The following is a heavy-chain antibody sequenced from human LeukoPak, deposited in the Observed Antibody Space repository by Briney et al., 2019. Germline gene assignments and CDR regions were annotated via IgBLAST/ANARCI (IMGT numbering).Heavy chain of an antibody. CDR3: ARGAFVVVTAIDY. Sequence: ASVKVSCKASGYTFTGYYMHWVRQAPGQGLEWMGWINPNSGGTNYAQKFQGRVTMTRDTSISTAYMELSRLRSGDTAVYYCARGAFVVVTAIDYWGQGTLVTVSS. J-gene: IGHJ4*02. V-gene: IGHV1-2*02. CDR2: INPNSGGT. D-gene: IGHD2-21*02. CDR1: GYTFTGYY.